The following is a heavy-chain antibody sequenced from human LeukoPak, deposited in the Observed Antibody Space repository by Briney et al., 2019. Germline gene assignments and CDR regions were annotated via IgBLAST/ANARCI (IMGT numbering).Heavy chain of an antibody. Sequence: ASVTVSCKASGYTFTSYGISWVRQAPGQGLEWMGWISAYNGNTNYAQKLQGRVTMTTDTSTSTAYMELRSLRSDDTAVYYCARDTYYDSSGQNWFDPWGQGTLVTVSS. J-gene: IGHJ5*02. V-gene: IGHV1-18*01. D-gene: IGHD3-22*01. CDR2: ISAYNGNT. CDR1: GYTFTSYG. CDR3: ARDTYYDSSGQNWFDP.